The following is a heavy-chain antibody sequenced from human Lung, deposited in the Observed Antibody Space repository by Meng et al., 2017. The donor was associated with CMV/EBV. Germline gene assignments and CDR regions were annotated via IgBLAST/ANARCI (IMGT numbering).Heavy chain of an antibody. Sequence: GGSXRLXCAASDSTFSNYGLHWVRQAPGKGLEWVAFIANDGGNKYYGDSVKGRITVSRDNSKNRLYLQMNSLRAEDTAVYYCARDLSRDSCRSGSCYTGHWGQGTXVTCAS. CDR1: DSTFSNYG. V-gene: IGHV3-30*02. CDR3: ARDLSRDSCRSGSCYTGH. CDR2: IANDGGNK. D-gene: IGHD2-2*02. J-gene: IGHJ4*02.